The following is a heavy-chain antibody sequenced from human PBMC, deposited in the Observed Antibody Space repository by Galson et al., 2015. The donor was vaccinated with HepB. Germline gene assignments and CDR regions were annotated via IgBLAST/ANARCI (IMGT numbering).Heavy chain of an antibody. J-gene: IGHJ4*02. Sequence: SLRLSCAASGFTFSNVWMSWVRQAPGKGLEWVGRIKSKTDGGTTDYAAPVKGGFSISRDDSNNTLYLQMNSLKTEDTAVYYCTTDDLRTGTTGYWGQGTLVTVSS. CDR2: IKSKTDGGTT. CDR1: GFTFSNVW. D-gene: IGHD1-1*01. V-gene: IGHV3-15*01. CDR3: TTDDLRTGTTGY.